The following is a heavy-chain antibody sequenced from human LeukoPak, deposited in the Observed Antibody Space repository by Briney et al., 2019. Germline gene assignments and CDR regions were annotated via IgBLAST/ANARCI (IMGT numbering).Heavy chain of an antibody. J-gene: IGHJ5*02. CDR2: INHSGST. V-gene: IGHV4-34*01. Sequence: SETLSLTCAVYGGSFSGYYWSWIRQPPGKGLEWIGEINHSGSTNYNPSLKSRVTISVDTSKNQFSLKLSSVTAADTAVYYCARVRVPMVRGVSPWGQGTLVTVSS. CDR1: GGSFSGYY. CDR3: ARVRVPMVRGVSP. D-gene: IGHD3-10*01.